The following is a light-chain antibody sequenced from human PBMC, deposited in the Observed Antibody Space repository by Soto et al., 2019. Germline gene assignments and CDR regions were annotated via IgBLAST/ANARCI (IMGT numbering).Light chain of an antibody. CDR1: QSIRNW. J-gene: IGKJ5*01. Sequence: DIPMTQSPSTLSASVGDRVTITCRASQSIRNWLVWYQQKAGKAPKVLIYDASSLESGVPSRFSGSGSGTEFTLTISSLQPEDFATYYCQQYDSYLFGQGTRLEIK. CDR2: DAS. V-gene: IGKV1-5*01. CDR3: QQYDSYL.